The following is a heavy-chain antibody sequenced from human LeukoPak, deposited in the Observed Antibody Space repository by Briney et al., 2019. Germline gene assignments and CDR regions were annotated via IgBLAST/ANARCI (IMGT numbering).Heavy chain of an antibody. CDR2: ICTAGDT. D-gene: IGHD4-17*01. Sequence: GGSLRLSCAASGFTVSSNYMRWVRQAPGKGLEWVSGICTAGDTYYPGSVKGRFTISRENAKNSLYLQMNSLRAGDTAVYYCARAPHGDYFDYWGQGALVTVSS. CDR3: ARAPHGDYFDY. V-gene: IGHV3-13*01. J-gene: IGHJ4*02. CDR1: GFTVSSNY.